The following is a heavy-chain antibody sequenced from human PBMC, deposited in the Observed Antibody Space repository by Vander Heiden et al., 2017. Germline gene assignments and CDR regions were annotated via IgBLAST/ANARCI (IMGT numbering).Heavy chain of an antibody. D-gene: IGHD3-10*01. CDR3: ATVGSGSYYVDYYYGMDV. V-gene: IGHV1-69*01. CDR2: IIPIFGTA. Sequence: QVQLVQSGAEVKKPGSSVKVSCKASGGTFSSYAISWVRQAPGQGREGMGGIIPIFGTANYAQKFQGRVTITADESTSTAYMELSSLRSEDTAVYYCATVGSGSYYVDYYYGMDVWGQGTTVTVSS. CDR1: GGTFSSYA. J-gene: IGHJ6*02.